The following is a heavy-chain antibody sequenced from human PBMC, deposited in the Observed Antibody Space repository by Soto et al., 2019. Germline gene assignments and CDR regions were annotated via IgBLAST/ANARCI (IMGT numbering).Heavy chain of an antibody. CDR1: GGSISSGGYS. CDR2: IYHSGST. V-gene: IGHV4-30-2*01. CDR3: ARDGSGSYYYYFDY. D-gene: IGHD3-10*01. Sequence: QLQLQESGSGLVKPSQTLSLTCAVSGGSISSGGYSWSWIRQPPGKGLEWIGYIYHSGSTYYNPSLKSRVTISVDRSKNQSSLKLSSVTAADTAVYYCARDGSGSYYYYFDYWGQGTLVTVSS. J-gene: IGHJ4*02.